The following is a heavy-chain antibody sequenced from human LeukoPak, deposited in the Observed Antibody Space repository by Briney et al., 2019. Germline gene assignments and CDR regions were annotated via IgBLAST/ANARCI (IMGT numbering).Heavy chain of an antibody. Sequence: PSETLSLTCTVSGGSISSYYWSWIRQPPGKGLEWIGYIPYSGSTNYNPSLKSRVTISVDTSKNQFSLKLSSVTAADTAIYYCARLYSSSLGRVFDYWGQGTLVTVSS. CDR2: IPYSGST. D-gene: IGHD6-13*01. J-gene: IGHJ4*02. V-gene: IGHV4-59*01. CDR1: GGSISSYY. CDR3: ARLYSSSLGRVFDY.